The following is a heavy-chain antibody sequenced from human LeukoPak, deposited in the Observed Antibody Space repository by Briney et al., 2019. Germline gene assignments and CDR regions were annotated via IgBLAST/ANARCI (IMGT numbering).Heavy chain of an antibody. Sequence: SETLSLTCTVSGGSISSYYWSWIRQPAGKGLESIGHISTSGSTNYNPSLKSRVTMSVDTSKNQFSLKLSSVTAADMAVYYCARSEPSSNDAFAIWGQGTMVSVSS. V-gene: IGHV4-4*07. D-gene: IGHD1-14*01. J-gene: IGHJ3*02. CDR3: ARSEPSSNDAFAI. CDR2: ISTSGST. CDR1: GGSISSYY.